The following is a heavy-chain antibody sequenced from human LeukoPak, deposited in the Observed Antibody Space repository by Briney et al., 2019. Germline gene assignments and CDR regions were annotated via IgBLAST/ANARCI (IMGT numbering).Heavy chain of an antibody. V-gene: IGHV3-9*01. Sequence: GGSLRLSCAASGFSFDDYAMHWVRQAPGKGLEWVSGISWNSGNIGYADSVKGRSTISRDNAKSSLYLQMNSLRAEDTALYYCAKASVRFLELGWFDPWGQGTLVTVSS. CDR3: AKASVRFLELGWFDP. D-gene: IGHD3-3*01. CDR2: ISWNSGNI. J-gene: IGHJ5*02. CDR1: GFSFDDYA.